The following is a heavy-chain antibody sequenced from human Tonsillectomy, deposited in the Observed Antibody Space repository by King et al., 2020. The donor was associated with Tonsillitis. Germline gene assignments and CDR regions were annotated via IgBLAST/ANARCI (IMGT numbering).Heavy chain of an antibody. J-gene: IGHJ3*02. Sequence: DVQLVESGGGLVQPGGSLRLSCAASGFTFSSYAMSWVRQAPGKGLEWVSVIFSGGSSTYYADSVKGRFTISRDNSKNTLYLQMNSLRAEDTAVYYCAKGDHCSGGSCYGAEGDAFDIWGQGTMVTVSS. CDR3: AKGDHCSGGSCYGAEGDAFDI. CDR2: IFSGGSST. V-gene: IGHV3-23*03. CDR1: GFTFSSYA. D-gene: IGHD2-15*01.